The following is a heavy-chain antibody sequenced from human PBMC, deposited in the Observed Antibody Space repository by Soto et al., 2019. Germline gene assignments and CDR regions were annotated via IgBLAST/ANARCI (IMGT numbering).Heavy chain of an antibody. D-gene: IGHD3-22*01. CDR1: GFTFSSYE. CDR2: ISSSGSII. J-gene: IGHJ4*02. V-gene: IGHV3-48*03. Sequence: GSLRLSCAASGFTFSSYEMNWVRQAPGKGLEWISYISSSGSIIYYADSVKGRFTISRDNAKNSLYLQMNSLRAEDTAVYYCAREYVGDYDISGYYRPLDDWGQGTLVTVSS. CDR3: AREYVGDYDISGYYRPLDD.